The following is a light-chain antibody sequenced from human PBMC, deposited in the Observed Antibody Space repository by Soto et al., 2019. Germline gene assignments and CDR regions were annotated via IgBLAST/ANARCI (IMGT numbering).Light chain of an antibody. CDR3: QQLT. Sequence: EIVLTQSPATLSLSPGERATLSCRASQSVSSYLAWYQQKPGQAPRLLIYDASNRATGIPARFSGSGSGTDFTLTISSLEPEDFAVYYCQQLTFGQGPRWKSN. J-gene: IGKJ1*01. CDR1: QSVSSY. CDR2: DAS. V-gene: IGKV3-11*01.